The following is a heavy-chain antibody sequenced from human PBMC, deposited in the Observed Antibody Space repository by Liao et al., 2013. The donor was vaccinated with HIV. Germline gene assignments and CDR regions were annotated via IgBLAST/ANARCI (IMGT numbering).Heavy chain of an antibody. D-gene: IGHD3-16*01. CDR3: ARGGLLRPNWFDP. CDR2: FYYSGST. J-gene: IGHJ5*02. CDR1: GGSVNSFF. Sequence: QVQLQESGPGLVKPSETLSLTCTVSGGSVNSFFWTWIRQPPGKGLEWIGYFYYSGSTNYNPSLKSRVTISVDTSKKQFSLKLSSVTAADTAVYYCARGGLLRPNWFDPWGQGTLVTVSS. V-gene: IGHV4-59*08.